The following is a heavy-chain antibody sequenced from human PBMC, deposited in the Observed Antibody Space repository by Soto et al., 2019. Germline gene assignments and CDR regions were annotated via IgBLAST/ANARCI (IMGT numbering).Heavy chain of an antibody. CDR1: GYTFTSYA. J-gene: IGHJ6*02. CDR2: INTNTGNP. CDR3: AREGSAYYYDSSGYNSHYYYYRMDV. V-gene: IGHV7-4-1*01. D-gene: IGHD3-22*01. Sequence: ASVKVSCKASGYTFTSYAMNWVRQAPGQGLEWMGWINTNTGNPTYAQGFTGRFVFSLDTSVSTAYLQICSLKAEDTAVYYCAREGSAYYYDSSGYNSHYYYYRMDVWGQGTTVTVSS.